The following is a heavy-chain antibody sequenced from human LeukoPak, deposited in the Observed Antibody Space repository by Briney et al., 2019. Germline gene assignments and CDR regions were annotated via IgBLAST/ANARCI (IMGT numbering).Heavy chain of an antibody. Sequence: GGSLRLSCAASGFTFSSYWMSWVRQAPGKGLEWVANIKQDGSEKYYVDSVKGRFTISRDNAKNSLYLQMNSLRAEDTAVYYCARDSPRYCSSTSCRYYFDYWGQGTLVTVSS. CDR3: ARDSPRYCSSTSCRYYFDY. D-gene: IGHD2-2*01. CDR2: IKQDGSEK. CDR1: GFTFSSYW. J-gene: IGHJ4*02. V-gene: IGHV3-7*01.